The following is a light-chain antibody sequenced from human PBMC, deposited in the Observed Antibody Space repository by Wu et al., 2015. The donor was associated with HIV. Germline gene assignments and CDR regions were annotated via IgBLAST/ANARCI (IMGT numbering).Light chain of an antibody. Sequence: AIQLTQSPSSLSASVGDRVTITCRASQDISSALAWYQQKPGKPPTLLIYDASSLQTGVSSRFSGSGSGTDFTLTISGLQPEDIATYYCQQFRSYPLAFGPGTKVDIK. J-gene: IGKJ3*01. CDR2: DAS. CDR1: QDISSA. V-gene: IGKV1-13*02. CDR3: QQFRSYPLA.